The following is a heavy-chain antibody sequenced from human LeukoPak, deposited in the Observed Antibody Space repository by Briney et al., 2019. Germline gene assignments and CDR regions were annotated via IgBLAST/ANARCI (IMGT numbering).Heavy chain of an antibody. V-gene: IGHV3-7*04. CDR3: ARHNPLWGY. D-gene: IGHD1-14*01. J-gene: IGHJ4*02. Sequence: GGSLRLSCAASGFTFSSSWMHWVRQAPGKGLEWVANIKQDGSEKYYVDSVKGRFIISRDNAKNSLYLQMNSLRAEDTALYYCARHNPLWGYWGQGALVTVSS. CDR1: GFTFSSSW. CDR2: IKQDGSEK.